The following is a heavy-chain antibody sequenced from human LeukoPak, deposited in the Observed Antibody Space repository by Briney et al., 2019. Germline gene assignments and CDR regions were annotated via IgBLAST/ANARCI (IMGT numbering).Heavy chain of an antibody. CDR3: AKDGWDY. CDR1: GFDISYNY. D-gene: IGHD2-2*03. Sequence: GSLRLSCAASGFDISYNYVGWVRQAPGKGLEWVSFIRESGGTTYYADSVKGRFTISRDNSKNTVYLQMNSLAAEDTAVYFCAKDGWDYWGRGTLVTVSS. V-gene: IGHV3-23*01. CDR2: IRESGGTT. J-gene: IGHJ4*02.